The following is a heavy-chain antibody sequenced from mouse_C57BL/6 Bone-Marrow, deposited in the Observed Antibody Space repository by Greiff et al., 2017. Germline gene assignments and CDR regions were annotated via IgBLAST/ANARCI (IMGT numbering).Heavy chain of an antibody. V-gene: IGHV14-1*01. CDR1: GFNIKDYY. D-gene: IGHD1-1*01. Sequence: VQLQRSGAELVRPGASVKLSCTASGFNIKDYYMHWVKQRPEQGLEWIGRIDPEDGDTDYAPKFQGKATMTADTSSNTAYLQLSSLTSEDTAVYYCTITTVVYWYFDVWGTGTTVTVSS. CDR2: IDPEDGDT. J-gene: IGHJ1*03. CDR3: TITTVVYWYFDV.